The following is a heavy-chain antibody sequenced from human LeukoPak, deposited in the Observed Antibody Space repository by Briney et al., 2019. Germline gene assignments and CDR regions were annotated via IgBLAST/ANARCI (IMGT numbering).Heavy chain of an antibody. CDR2: ISSSGSTI. CDR1: GFTFSSYS. CDR3: ATGYSSGWYVGGNFDY. V-gene: IGHV3-48*04. J-gene: IGHJ4*02. D-gene: IGHD6-19*01. Sequence: GGSLRLSCAASGFTFSSYSMNWVRQAPGKGLEWVSYISSSGSTIYYADSVKGRFTISRDNAKNSLYLQMNSLRAEDTAVYYCATGYSSGWYVGGNFDYWGQGTLVTVSS.